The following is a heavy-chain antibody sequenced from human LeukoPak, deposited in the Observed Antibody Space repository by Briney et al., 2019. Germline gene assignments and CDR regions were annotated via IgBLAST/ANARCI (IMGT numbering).Heavy chain of an antibody. D-gene: IGHD2-2*01. CDR2: IYTSGST. CDR3: ARDQANIVVVPAAMPDYYYYGMDV. CDR1: GGSISSYY. V-gene: IGHV4-4*07. J-gene: IGHJ6*02. Sequence: KPSEILSLTCTVSGGSISSYYWSWIRPPAGKGLEWIGRIYTSGSTNYNPSLKSRVTMSVDTSKNQFSLKLSSVTAADTAVYYCARDQANIVVVPAAMPDYYYYGMDVWGQGTTVTVSS.